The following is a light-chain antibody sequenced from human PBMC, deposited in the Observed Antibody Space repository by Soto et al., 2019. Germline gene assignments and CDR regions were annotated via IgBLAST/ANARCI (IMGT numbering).Light chain of an antibody. V-gene: IGLV1-44*01. Sequence: QSVLTQPPSASGTPGQRVTISCSGSSSNIGSNSVNWYQQLPATAPKLLIYSTNQRPSGVPDRFSGSKSDTSASLAISGLQSEDEADYYCAAWDDSLNGEVVFGGGTKLTVL. CDR1: SSNIGSNS. CDR2: STN. J-gene: IGLJ2*01. CDR3: AAWDDSLNGEVV.